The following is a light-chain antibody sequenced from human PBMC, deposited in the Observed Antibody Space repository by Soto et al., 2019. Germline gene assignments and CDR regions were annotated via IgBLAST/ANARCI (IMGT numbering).Light chain of an antibody. J-gene: IGKJ4*01. V-gene: IGKV1-39*01. CDR2: AAS. CDR3: QQSYRTPLT. Sequence: DIQMTQSPSSLSASVGDRVTITCRASQSISSYLNWYQQKPGKAPKLLIYAASSLQSGVPSRFSGSGSGTDFTLTIISLQPEDFATYYCQQSYRTPLTFGGGTKVEIK. CDR1: QSISSY.